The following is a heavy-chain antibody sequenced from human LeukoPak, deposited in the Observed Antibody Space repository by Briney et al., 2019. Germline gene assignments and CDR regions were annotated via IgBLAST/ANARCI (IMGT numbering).Heavy chain of an antibody. CDR3: AKESSYYGSGSYYKAFDY. CDR2: ISGSASST. V-gene: IGHV3-23*01. Sequence: PGGSLRLSCAASGFTLSSYAMSWVRQAPGKGLEWVSAISGSASSTYYADSVKGRFTISRDNSKNTPYLQMNSLRAEHAAVYYCAKESSYYGSGSYYKAFDYWGQGTLVTVSS. J-gene: IGHJ4*02. D-gene: IGHD3-10*01. CDR1: GFTLSSYA.